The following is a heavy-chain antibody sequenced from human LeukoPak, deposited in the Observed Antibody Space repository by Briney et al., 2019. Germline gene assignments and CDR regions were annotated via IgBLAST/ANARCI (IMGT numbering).Heavy chain of an antibody. CDR1: GYTFTGYY. J-gene: IGHJ4*02. Sequence: ASVKVSCKASGYTFTGYYMHWVRQAPGQGLEWMGWINPNSGGTNYAQKFQGRVTMTRDTSISTAYMELSRLRSDDTAVYYCARVYCCSTSCHWTYSSSWPYFDYWGQGTLVTVSS. V-gene: IGHV1-2*02. CDR3: ARVYCCSTSCHWTYSSSWPYFDY. D-gene: IGHD2-2*01. CDR2: INPNSGGT.